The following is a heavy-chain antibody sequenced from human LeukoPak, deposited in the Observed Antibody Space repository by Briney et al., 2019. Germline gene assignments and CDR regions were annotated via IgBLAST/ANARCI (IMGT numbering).Heavy chain of an antibody. Sequence: GGSLRLSCAVSGFTFSSYLMTWVRQAPGKGLEWVANIKEDGSEKYYVDSVKGRFTISRDNAKNSLYLQMNSLRVEDTAVYYCARVRWGYSSGWNDYWGQGTLVTVSS. V-gene: IGHV3-7*01. CDR1: GFTFSSYL. D-gene: IGHD6-19*01. CDR3: ARVRWGYSSGWNDY. J-gene: IGHJ4*02. CDR2: IKEDGSEK.